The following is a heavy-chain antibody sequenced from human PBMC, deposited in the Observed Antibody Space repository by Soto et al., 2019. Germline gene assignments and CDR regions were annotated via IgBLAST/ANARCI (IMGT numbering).Heavy chain of an antibody. D-gene: IGHD3-10*01. Sequence: SETLSLTCAVYGGSFSGYYWSWIRQPPGKGLEWIGEINHSGSTNYNPSLKSRVTISVDTSKNQFSLKLSSVTAADTAVYYCARARGYYYYYGMDVWGQGTTVTV. CDR3: ARARGYYYYYGMDV. CDR1: GGSFSGYY. J-gene: IGHJ6*02. CDR2: INHSGST. V-gene: IGHV4-34*01.